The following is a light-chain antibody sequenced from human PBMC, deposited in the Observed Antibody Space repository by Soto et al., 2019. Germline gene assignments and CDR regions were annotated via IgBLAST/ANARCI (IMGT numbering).Light chain of an antibody. CDR2: GAS. Sequence: EIVLTQSPGTLSLSPGERATLSCRASQSVSSSYLAWFQQKPSQAPRLLIYGASSRATGIPDRFSGSGSGTDFILTISRLEPEDFAVYYCQKYGSSPQTFGQGTKLEIK. CDR3: QKYGSSPQT. CDR1: QSVSSSY. V-gene: IGKV3-20*01. J-gene: IGKJ2*01.